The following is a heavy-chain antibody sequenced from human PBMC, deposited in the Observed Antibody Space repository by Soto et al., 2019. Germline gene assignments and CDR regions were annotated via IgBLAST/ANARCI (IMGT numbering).Heavy chain of an antibody. CDR3: AKGDNDFWSGYYRGGYYFDY. V-gene: IGHV3-23*04. CDR1: GFTFSSYA. Sequence: EVQLVESGGGLVKPGGSLRLSCAASGFTFSSYAMSWVRQAPGKGLEWVSAISGSGGSTYYADSVKGRFTISRDNSKNALYLQMNSLRAEDTAVYYCAKGDNDFWSGYYRGGYYFDYWGQGTLVTVSS. D-gene: IGHD3-3*01. CDR2: ISGSGGST. J-gene: IGHJ4*02.